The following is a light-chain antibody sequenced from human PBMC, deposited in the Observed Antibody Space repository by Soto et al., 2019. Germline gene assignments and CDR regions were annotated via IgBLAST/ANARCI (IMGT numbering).Light chain of an antibody. J-gene: IGKJ4*01. CDR3: QQYNNWPLT. CDR1: QSVSSN. CDR2: GAS. Sequence: EIVMTQSPATLSVSPGDGATLSCRASQSVSSNLTWYQQKPGQAPRLLIYGASTRATGIPARFSGRGSGTEFTLTISSLQSEDFAVYYCQQYNNWPLTFGGGTKVDIK. V-gene: IGKV3-15*01.